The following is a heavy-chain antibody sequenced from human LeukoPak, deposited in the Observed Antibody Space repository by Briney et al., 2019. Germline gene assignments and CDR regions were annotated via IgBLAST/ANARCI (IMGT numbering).Heavy chain of an antibody. D-gene: IGHD2-2*01. CDR3: ATPRYCSSTSCFSIFDY. J-gene: IGHJ4*02. CDR1: GGSISSYY. Sequence: TPSETLSLTCTVSGGSISSYYWSWIRQPPGKGLEWIGSIYYSGSTYYNPSLKSRVTISVDTSKNQFSLKLSSVTAADTAVYYCATPRYCSSTSCFSIFDYWGQGTLVTVSS. CDR2: IYYSGST. V-gene: IGHV4-59*05.